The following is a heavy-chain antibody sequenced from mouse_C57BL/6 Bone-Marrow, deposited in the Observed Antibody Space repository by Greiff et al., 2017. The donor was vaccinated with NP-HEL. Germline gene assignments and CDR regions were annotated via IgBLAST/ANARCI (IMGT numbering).Heavy chain of an antibody. D-gene: IGHD1-1*01. J-gene: IGHJ1*03. CDR1: EYEFPSHD. CDR2: INSDGGST. V-gene: IGHV5-2*01. CDR3: ARHVYYGSSYWYFDV. Sequence: VQLKESGGGLVQPGESLKLSCESNEYEFPSHDMSWVRKTPEKRLELVAAINSDGGSTYYPDPMERRFIISRDNTKKTLYLQMSSLRSENTALYYCARHVYYGSSYWYFDVWGTGTTVTVSS.